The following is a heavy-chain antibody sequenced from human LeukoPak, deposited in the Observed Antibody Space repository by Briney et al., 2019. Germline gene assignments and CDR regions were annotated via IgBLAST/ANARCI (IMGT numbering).Heavy chain of an antibody. CDR3: ARDQSSRPLGY. V-gene: IGHV3-7*01. Sequence: GGSLRLSCAASGFSISNYWMSWVRQAPGKGLEWVANIKDDGSDKYYVDSVKGRFTISGDNAKNSLYLQMNSLRVEDTAVYYCARDQSSRPLGYWGQGTLVTVFS. CDR1: GFSISNYW. J-gene: IGHJ4*02. D-gene: IGHD3-16*01. CDR2: IKDDGSDK.